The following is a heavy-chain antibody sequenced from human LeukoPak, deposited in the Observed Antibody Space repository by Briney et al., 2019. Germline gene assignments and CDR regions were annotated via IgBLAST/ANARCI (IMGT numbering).Heavy chain of an antibody. J-gene: IGHJ4*02. CDR2: ISSSSSYI. V-gene: IGHV3-21*01. CDR1: GFTFSSYS. Sequence: GGSLRLSCVASGFTFSSYSMNWVRQAPGKGLEWVSSISSSSSYIYYADSVKGRFTISRDNAKNSLYLQMNSLRAEDTAVYYCARVAQDSSSWPQLYYFDYWGQGTLVTVSS. CDR3: ARVAQDSSSWPQLYYFDY. D-gene: IGHD6-13*01.